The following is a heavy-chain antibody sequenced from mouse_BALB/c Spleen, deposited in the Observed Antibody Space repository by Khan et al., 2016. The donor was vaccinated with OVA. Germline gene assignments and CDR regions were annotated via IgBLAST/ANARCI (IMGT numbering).Heavy chain of an antibody. CDR2: ISSGGST. V-gene: IGHV5-6-5*01. J-gene: IGHJ2*01. CDR1: GFTFSSFV. Sequence: EVMLVESGGGTVKPGGSLKLSCAVSGFTFSSFVMSWVRQTPEKRLEWVASISSGGSTYYPDSVKGRFTISRDNARNIVYLQMSSLRSEDMASYYCTREAYRYDEYYFDYWGQGTTLIVSS. D-gene: IGHD2-14*01. CDR3: TREAYRYDEYYFDY.